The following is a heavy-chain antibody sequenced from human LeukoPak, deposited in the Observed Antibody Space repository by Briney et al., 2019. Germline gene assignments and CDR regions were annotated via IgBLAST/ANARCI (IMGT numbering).Heavy chain of an antibody. D-gene: IGHD3-10*01. Sequence: PGGSLRLSCAASGFTFSDYYMTWVRQAPGRGLEWISYISSSGRTIYYADSVKGRFTISRDNSKNTLYLQMNSLRAADTAVYYCAKDQEFMVCWRCWFDPWGQGTLVTVSS. CDR1: GFTFSDYY. J-gene: IGHJ5*02. V-gene: IGHV3-11*04. CDR3: AKDQEFMVCWRCWFDP. CDR2: ISSSGRTI.